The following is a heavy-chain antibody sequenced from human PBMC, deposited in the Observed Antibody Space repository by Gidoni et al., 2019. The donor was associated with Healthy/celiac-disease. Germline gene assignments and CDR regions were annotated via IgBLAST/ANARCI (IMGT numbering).Heavy chain of an antibody. CDR3: ARQPTQQYYYDSQSVAFDI. CDR1: GYSFTSYW. CDR2: IYPGDSDT. J-gene: IGHJ3*02. V-gene: IGHV5-51*01. D-gene: IGHD3-22*01. Sequence: EVQLVQSGAEVNKPGESLKISCKGSGYSFTSYWIGWVRQMPGKGLEWMGIIYPGDSDTRYSPSFQGQVTISADKSISTAYLQWSSLKASDTAMYYCARQPTQQYYYDSQSVAFDIWGQGTMVTVSS.